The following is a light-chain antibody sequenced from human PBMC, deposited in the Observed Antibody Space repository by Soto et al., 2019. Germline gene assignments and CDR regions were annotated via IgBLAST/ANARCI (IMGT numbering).Light chain of an antibody. V-gene: IGKV3-11*01. CDR3: QQGSKRTPLK. CDR2: EAS. CDR1: QYISNY. Sequence: ATPSLWAGVYATVSAVASQYISNYLAWYQQKPGQAPRLLLLEASNRATGIPARFSSFGAGTEFTLAITRIAADDLAVSAGQQGSKRTPLKFAGGTKVDIK. J-gene: IGKJ4*01.